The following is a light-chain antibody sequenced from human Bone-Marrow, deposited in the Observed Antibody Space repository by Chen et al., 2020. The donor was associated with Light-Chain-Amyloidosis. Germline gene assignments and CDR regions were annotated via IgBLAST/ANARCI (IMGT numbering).Light chain of an antibody. V-gene: IGLV3-25*03. CDR2: RDT. CDR3: EAADSSGTYEVI. CDR1: DLPTKY. J-gene: IGLJ2*01. Sequence: SYELTQPPSVSVSPGQTARITCSGDDLPTKYAYWYQQKPGQAPVLVIHRDTERPSGISERFYGSSSGTTATLASSGGQKEDEADSHCEAADSSGTYEVIFGGGTKLTV.